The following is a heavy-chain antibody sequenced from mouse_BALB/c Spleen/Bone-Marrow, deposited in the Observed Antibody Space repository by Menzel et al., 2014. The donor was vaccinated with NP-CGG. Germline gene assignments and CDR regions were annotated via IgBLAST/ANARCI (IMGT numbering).Heavy chain of an antibody. V-gene: IGHV1-9*01. CDR2: ILPGSGTT. CDR3: ARLITTGGFAY. D-gene: IGHD2-4*01. Sequence: VQLVESGPELMKPGASVKISCKATGYTFSTYWIEWVKQRPGHGLEWIGEILPGSGTTNYNEKFKGKATFTADTSSNTAYMQLSSLTSEDSAVYYCARLITTGGFAYWGQGTLVTVSA. CDR1: GYTFSTYW. J-gene: IGHJ3*01.